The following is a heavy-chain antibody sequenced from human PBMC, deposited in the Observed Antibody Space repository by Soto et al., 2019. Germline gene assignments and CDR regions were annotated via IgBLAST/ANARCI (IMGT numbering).Heavy chain of an antibody. D-gene: IGHD6-13*01. CDR2: IKSKTDGGTT. CDR3: TTDKQQLADYYYYMDV. Sequence: GGSLRLSCAASGFTFSNAWMSWVRQAPGKGLEWVGRIKSKTDGGTTDYAAPVKGRFTISRDDSKNTLYLQMNSLKTEDTAVYYCTTDKQQLADYYYYMDVWGKGTTVTVSS. J-gene: IGHJ6*03. V-gene: IGHV3-15*01. CDR1: GFTFSNAW.